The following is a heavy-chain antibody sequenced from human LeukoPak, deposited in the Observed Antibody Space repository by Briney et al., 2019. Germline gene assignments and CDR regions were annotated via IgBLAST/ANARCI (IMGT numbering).Heavy chain of an antibody. J-gene: IGHJ4*02. V-gene: IGHV4-38-2*02. CDR2: MYHSGSA. D-gene: IGHD3-9*01. CDR3: ARGLLRYFDWLPRFDY. CDR1: GYSISSGYD. Sequence: SETLSLTCSVSGYSISSGYDWGWIRQPPGKGLEWIGSMYHSGSAYYNPSLQSRVTISVDTSKNQFSLKLSSVTAADTAVHYCARGLLRYFDWLPRFDYWGQGTLVTVSS.